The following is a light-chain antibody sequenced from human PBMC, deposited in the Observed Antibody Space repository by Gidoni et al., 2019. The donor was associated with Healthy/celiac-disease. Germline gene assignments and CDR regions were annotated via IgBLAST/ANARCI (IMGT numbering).Light chain of an antibody. CDR3: QQYNNWPPWT. CDR2: GAS. V-gene: IGKV3-15*01. J-gene: IGKJ3*01. CDR1: QSVSSN. Sequence: EIVMTQSPATLSVSPGDRATLACRASQSVSSNLAWYQQKPGQAPSLLLYGASTRATGIPARFSGSGSGTEFTLTISSLQSEDFAVYYCQQYNNWPPWTFGPGTKVDIK.